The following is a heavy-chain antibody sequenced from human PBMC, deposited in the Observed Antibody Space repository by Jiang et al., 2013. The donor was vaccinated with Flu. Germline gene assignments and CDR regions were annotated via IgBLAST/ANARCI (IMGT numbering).Heavy chain of an antibody. Sequence: CKASGFTFTSSAMQWVRQARGQRLEWIGWIVVGSGNTNYAQKFQERVTITRDMSTSTAYMELSSLRSEDTAVYYCAAETYDSSGYLTVDYWGQGTLVTVSS. CDR2: IVVGSGNT. D-gene: IGHD3-22*01. V-gene: IGHV1-58*02. CDR3: AAETYDSSGYLTVDY. J-gene: IGHJ4*02. CDR1: GFTFTSSA.